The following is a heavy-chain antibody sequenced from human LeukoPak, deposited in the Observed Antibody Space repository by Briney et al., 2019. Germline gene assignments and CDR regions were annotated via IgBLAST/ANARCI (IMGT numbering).Heavy chain of an antibody. CDR1: GFTFSSYA. CDR3: ARVYCSGGSCHFDF. CDR2: ISGTSRST. V-gene: IGHV3-23*01. J-gene: IGHJ4*02. D-gene: IGHD2-15*01. Sequence: GGSLRLSCAASGFTFSSYAMSWVRQAPGKGLEWVSAISGTSRSTYYADSVKGRFTISRENAKNSLYLQMNSLRAGDTAVYYCARVYCSGGSCHFDFWGQGTLVTVSS.